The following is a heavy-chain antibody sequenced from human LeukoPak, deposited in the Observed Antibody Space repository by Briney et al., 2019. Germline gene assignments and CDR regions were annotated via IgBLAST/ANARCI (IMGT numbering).Heavy chain of an antibody. D-gene: IGHD4-17*01. CDR3: ARDYDYADFYFDY. Sequence: PGGSLRLSCAASGFTFSSYEMNWVRQAPGKGLEWVSYISGSGRTIYYADSVKGRFTISRDNANKLVYLQMNSLRAEDTAVYFCARDYDYADFYFDYWGQGTLVTVSS. V-gene: IGHV3-48*03. J-gene: IGHJ4*02. CDR2: ISGSGRTI. CDR1: GFTFSSYE.